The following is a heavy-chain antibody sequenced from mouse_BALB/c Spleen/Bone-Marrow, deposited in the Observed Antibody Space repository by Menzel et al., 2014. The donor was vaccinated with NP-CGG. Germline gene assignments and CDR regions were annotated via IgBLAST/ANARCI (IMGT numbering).Heavy chain of an antibody. Sequence: DVQLQESGAELVRPGALVKLSCKVSGFNIKDYYMHWVKQRPEQGLEWIGWIDPENDNTIYDPKFQGKASITADTSSNTAYLQLSSLTSEDTAVYYCAEGGMSPTGFAYWGQGTLGTVSA. J-gene: IGHJ3*01. CDR1: GFNIKDYY. V-gene: IGHV14-1*02. CDR3: AEGGMSPTGFAY. CDR2: IDPENDNT.